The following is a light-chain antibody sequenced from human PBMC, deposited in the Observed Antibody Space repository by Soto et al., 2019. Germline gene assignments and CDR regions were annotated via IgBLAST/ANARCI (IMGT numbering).Light chain of an antibody. CDR1: QSVSSSY. Sequence: EIVLTQSPGTLSLSPGERATLSCRASQSVSSSYLAWYQQKPGQAPRLLIYGASSRATGIPDRFRGSGSGTDFTRTISRLEPEDFAVYYCQQYDSSLYTFGQGTKLEIK. J-gene: IGKJ2*01. CDR2: GAS. CDR3: QQYDSSLYT. V-gene: IGKV3-20*01.